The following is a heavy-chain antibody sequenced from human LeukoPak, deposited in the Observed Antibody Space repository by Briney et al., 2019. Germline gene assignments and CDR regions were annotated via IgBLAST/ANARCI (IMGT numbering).Heavy chain of an antibody. Sequence: GASVKVSCKASGYTFTRYDINWMRPATGQGPGWMGYINPKTGKAGYAQKFQGRVTITRDTSINTVYMELSSLRSEDTAVYYCAKHYETTFDYWGQGTLVTVSS. D-gene: IGHD3-3*01. V-gene: IGHV1-8*03. CDR3: AKHYETTFDY. J-gene: IGHJ4*02. CDR1: GYTFTRYD. CDR2: INPKTGKA.